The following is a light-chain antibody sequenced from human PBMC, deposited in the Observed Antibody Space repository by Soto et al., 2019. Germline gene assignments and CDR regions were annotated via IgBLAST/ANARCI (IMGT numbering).Light chain of an antibody. Sequence: IVMTQYPGTLAVSPGERATLSCRASQGVIVNLAWYQQKPGQAPRLLIFGASTRATGVPDRFSGSGSGTDFTLTISRLEPEDFAVYYCQQHGSSPITFGQGTRPEI. J-gene: IGKJ5*01. V-gene: IGKV3-20*01. CDR3: QQHGSSPIT. CDR1: QGVIVN. CDR2: GAS.